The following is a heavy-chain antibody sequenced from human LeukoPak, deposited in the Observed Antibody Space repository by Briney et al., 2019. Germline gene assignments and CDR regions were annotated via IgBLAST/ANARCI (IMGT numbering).Heavy chain of an antibody. CDR1: GGTFSSYA. CDR2: IIPIFGTA. CDR3: ARERLYSRIAVDDAFDI. V-gene: IGHV1-69*13. Sequence: SVKVSCKASGGTFSSYAISWVRQAPGQGLEWMGGIIPIFGTANYAQKFQGRVTITADESTSTAYMELSSLRSEDTAVYYCARERLYSRIAVDDAFDIWGQGTMVTVSS. J-gene: IGHJ3*02. D-gene: IGHD6-19*01.